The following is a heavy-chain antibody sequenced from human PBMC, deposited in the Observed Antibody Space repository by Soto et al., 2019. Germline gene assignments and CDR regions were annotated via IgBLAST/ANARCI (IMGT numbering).Heavy chain of an antibody. Sequence: SGPTLVNPTETLTLTCTVSGFSLSKPRVGVSWIRQPPGKALEWLAHVFSNGEKSYTTSLKSRLTISKDTSRSQVFLIMTNMNPVDTATYYCARIMRDGSIYPVFDVWGQGTTVTVSS. CDR3: ARIMRDGSIYPVFDV. J-gene: IGHJ6*02. CDR2: VFSNGEK. D-gene: IGHD5-12*01. CDR1: GFSLSKPRVG. V-gene: IGHV2-26*01.